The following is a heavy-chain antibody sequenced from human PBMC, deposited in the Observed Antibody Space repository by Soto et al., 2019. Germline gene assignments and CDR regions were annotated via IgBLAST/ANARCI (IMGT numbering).Heavy chain of an antibody. CDR1: GFTFSSYG. Sequence: QVQLVESGGGVVQPGRSLRLSCAASGFTFSSYGMHWVRQAPGKGLEWVAVIWYDGSNKYYADSVKGRFTISRDNSKNTLYLQMNSLRAEETAVYYCARDLEDIVVVPAAINYYYGMDVWGQGTTVTVSS. D-gene: IGHD2-2*02. CDR3: ARDLEDIVVVPAAINYYYGMDV. V-gene: IGHV3-33*01. J-gene: IGHJ6*02. CDR2: IWYDGSNK.